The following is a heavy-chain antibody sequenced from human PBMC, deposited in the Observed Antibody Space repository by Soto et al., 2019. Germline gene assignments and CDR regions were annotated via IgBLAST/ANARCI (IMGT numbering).Heavy chain of an antibody. Sequence: SQTLSLTCGISGDSVSNNSAAWNWIRQSPSRGLEWLGRTYYRSKWYNDYAVSVKGRITINPDTSKNQFSLQLNSVTPEDTAVYYCSRDRAVAGTYYYGMDVWGQGTTVTVSS. D-gene: IGHD6-19*01. J-gene: IGHJ6*02. CDR2: TYYRSKWYN. CDR1: GDSVSNNSAA. CDR3: SRDRAVAGTYYYGMDV. V-gene: IGHV6-1*01.